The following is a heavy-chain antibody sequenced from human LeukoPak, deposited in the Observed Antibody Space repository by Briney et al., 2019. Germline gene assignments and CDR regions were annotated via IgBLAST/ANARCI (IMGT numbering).Heavy chain of an antibody. D-gene: IGHD5-24*01. CDR2: IYYSGST. Sequence: SETLSLTCTASGGSITGYYWSWIRQPPGKGLEWIGYIYYSGSTNYSPSLKSRVTISVDTSKNQFSLNLSSVTAADTAVYYCARDSVADGYYYLDYWGQGTLVTVSS. V-gene: IGHV4-59*01. J-gene: IGHJ4*02. CDR1: GGSITGYY. CDR3: ARDSVADGYYYLDY.